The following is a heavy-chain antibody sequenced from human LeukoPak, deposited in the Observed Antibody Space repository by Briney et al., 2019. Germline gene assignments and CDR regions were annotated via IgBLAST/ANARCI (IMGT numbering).Heavy chain of an antibody. CDR3: AAQSGYFSSQDY. V-gene: IGHV4-59*01. J-gene: IGHJ4*02. CDR2: IYYSGST. CDR1: GGSISSYY. Sequence: SETLSLTCTVSGGSISSYYWSWIRQPPGKGLEWIGYIYYSGSTNYNPSLKSRVTISVDTSKNQFSLKLSSVTAADTAVYYCAAQSGYFSSQDYWGQGTLVTVSS. D-gene: IGHD3-3*01.